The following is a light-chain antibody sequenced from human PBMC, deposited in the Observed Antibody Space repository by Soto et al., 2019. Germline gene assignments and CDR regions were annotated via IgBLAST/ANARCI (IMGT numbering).Light chain of an antibody. V-gene: IGLV3-21*04. J-gene: IGLJ1*01. Sequence: SYELPQSPSVSVAPEKTATITCGGNNIGNKRVHWYRQKPGQAPVLLISYDSDRPSGIPERFSGSNSGNTATLTISRVEAGDEADYYCQVWDIMTDNYVFGSGTKVTVL. CDR3: QVWDIMTDNYV. CDR1: NIGNKR. CDR2: YDS.